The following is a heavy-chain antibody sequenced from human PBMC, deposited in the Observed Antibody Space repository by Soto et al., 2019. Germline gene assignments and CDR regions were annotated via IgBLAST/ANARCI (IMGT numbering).Heavy chain of an antibody. Sequence: SETLSLTCAVYGGSFSGYYWSWIRQPPGKGLEWIGEINHSGSTNYNPSLKSRVTISVDTSKNQFSLKLSSVTAADTAVYYCARVGDYDFWSGYRRTYYYYYGFDVWGQGTTVTVSS. CDR1: GGSFSGYY. V-gene: IGHV4-34*01. J-gene: IGHJ6*02. D-gene: IGHD3-3*01. CDR3: ARVGDYDFWSGYRRTYYYYYGFDV. CDR2: INHSGST.